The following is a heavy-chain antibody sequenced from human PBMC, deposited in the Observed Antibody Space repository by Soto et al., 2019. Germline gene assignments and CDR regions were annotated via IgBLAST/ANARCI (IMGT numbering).Heavy chain of an antibody. CDR3: ARVTNVRLLYAPKVSLDP. V-gene: IGHV1-69*13. CDR2: IIPLFDTT. CDR1: GGTFSSYG. Sequence: SVKVSCKASGGTFSSYGISWVRQAPGQGLEWMGWIIPLFDTTNYAQKFQGRVTIIADESTSTVHMELSSLRSEDTAVYYCARVTNVRLLYAPKVSLDPWGQGTLVTVSS. D-gene: IGHD2-8*01. J-gene: IGHJ5*02.